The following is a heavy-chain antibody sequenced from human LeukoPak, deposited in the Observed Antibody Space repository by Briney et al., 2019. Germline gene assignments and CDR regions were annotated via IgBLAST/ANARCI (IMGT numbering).Heavy chain of an antibody. Sequence: SETLSLTCAVSGDSISNHIYYWDWIRQTPGKGLEWIGAVYYTGNAYYNPSLKSRVTISIDTSDNRFSLHLSSVNAADTAIYYCARLRALSGHRGAFDIWGQGTLVTVSS. V-gene: IGHV4-39*01. CDR2: VYYTGNA. CDR3: ARLRALSGHRGAFDI. D-gene: IGHD5/OR15-5a*01. CDR1: GDSISNHIYY. J-gene: IGHJ3*02.